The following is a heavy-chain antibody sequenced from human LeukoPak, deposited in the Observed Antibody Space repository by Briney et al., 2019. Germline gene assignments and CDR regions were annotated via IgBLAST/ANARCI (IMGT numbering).Heavy chain of an antibody. D-gene: IGHD5-24*01. J-gene: IGHJ4*02. Sequence: PSETLSLTCTVSGGSISSSSYYWGWIRQPPGKGLEWIGSIYYSGSTYYNPSLKSRVTISVDKSKNQFSLKLSSVTAADTAVYYCARAAGWLQLSGFDYWGQGTLVTASS. CDR3: ARAAGWLQLSGFDY. V-gene: IGHV4-39*07. CDR1: GGSISSSSYY. CDR2: IYYSGST.